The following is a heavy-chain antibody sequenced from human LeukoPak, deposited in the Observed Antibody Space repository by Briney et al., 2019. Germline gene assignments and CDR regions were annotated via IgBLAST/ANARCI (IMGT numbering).Heavy chain of an antibody. D-gene: IGHD3-10*01. CDR1: GFTFSSYG. V-gene: IGHV3-30*18. J-gene: IGHJ4*02. CDR2: ISYDGSNK. Sequence: GGSLRLSCAASGFTFSSYGMHWVRQAPGKGLEWVAVISYDGSNKYYADSVKGRFTISRDNSKSTLYLQMNSLRAEDTAQYYCAKDGRTPGDGAGPDSWGQGTLVTVSS. CDR3: AKDGRTPGDGAGPDS.